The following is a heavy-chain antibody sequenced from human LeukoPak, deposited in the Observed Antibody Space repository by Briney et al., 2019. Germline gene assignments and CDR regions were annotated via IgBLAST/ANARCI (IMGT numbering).Heavy chain of an antibody. CDR1: GFTFSSFG. D-gene: IGHD3-10*01. CDR2: ISSSGGYI. V-gene: IGHV3-21*01. J-gene: IGHJ6*02. CDR3: AREGAWYVSGSYSGYFYGMDV. Sequence: GGSLRLSCAASGFTFSSFGMNWVRQAPGKGLDWVSSISSSGGYIYYADSVKGRFTISRDNAKNSLYLQMNSLRAEDTAVYYCAREGAWYVSGSYSGYFYGMDVWGQGTTVTVSS.